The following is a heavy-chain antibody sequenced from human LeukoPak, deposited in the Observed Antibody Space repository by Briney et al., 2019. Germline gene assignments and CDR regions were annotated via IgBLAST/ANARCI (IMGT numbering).Heavy chain of an antibody. CDR3: ARGNYYDYAFDI. CDR1: GGSFSGYY. J-gene: IGHJ3*02. CDR2: INHSGST. D-gene: IGHD3-22*01. V-gene: IGHV4-34*01. Sequence: SETLSLTCAVYGGSFSGYYWSWIRQPPGKGVAWIGEINHSGSTNYNPSLKSRVTISVDTSKNQFSLKLSSVTAADTAVYYCARGNYYDYAFDIWGQGTMVTVSS.